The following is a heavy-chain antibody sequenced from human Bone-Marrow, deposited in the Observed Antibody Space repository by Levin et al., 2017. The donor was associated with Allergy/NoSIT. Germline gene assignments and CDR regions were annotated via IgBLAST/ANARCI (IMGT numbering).Heavy chain of an antibody. CDR2: IFDTGST. D-gene: IGHD1-26*01. J-gene: IGHJ4*02. V-gene: IGHV4-59*08. CDR3: ARHRGANSGSYPFDY. CDR1: GDSISTYY. Sequence: SETLSLTCSVSGDSISTYYWSWIRQPPGKELEWIGYIFDTGSTNYNPSLKGRVTISLDTSKKQFSLKVSSVTAADTAMYYCARHRGANSGSYPFDYWGQGILVTVSS.